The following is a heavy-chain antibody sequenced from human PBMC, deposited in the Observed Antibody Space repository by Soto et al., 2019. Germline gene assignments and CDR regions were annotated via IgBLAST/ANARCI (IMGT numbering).Heavy chain of an antibody. D-gene: IGHD3-22*01. J-gene: IGHJ6*02. Sequence: SEALSLTCTVSCGSIISGGYYWSCIRQHPVKGLEWIGYIYYSGSTDYNPSLKSRVTISGDTSKNQFSLKLSSVTAADTAVYYCARDLRHYYDSSGYFYYYYGMDVWGQGTTVTVSS. CDR3: ARDLRHYYDSSGYFYYYYGMDV. CDR2: IYYSGST. V-gene: IGHV4-31*03. CDR1: CGSIISGGYY.